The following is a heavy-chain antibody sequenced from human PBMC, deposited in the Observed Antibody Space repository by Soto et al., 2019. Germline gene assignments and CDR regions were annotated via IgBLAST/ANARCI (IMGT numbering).Heavy chain of an antibody. CDR2: IWYDGSNK. D-gene: IGHD6-19*01. J-gene: IGHJ6*02. CDR3: ARDQRYSSGWHKYYGMDV. CDR1: GFTFSSYG. Sequence: GGSLRLSCAASGFTFSSYGMHWDRQAPGKGLEWVAVIWYDGSNKYYADSVKGRFTISRDNSKNTLYLQMNSLRAEDTAVYYCARDQRYSSGWHKYYGMDVWGQGTTVTVSS. V-gene: IGHV3-33*01.